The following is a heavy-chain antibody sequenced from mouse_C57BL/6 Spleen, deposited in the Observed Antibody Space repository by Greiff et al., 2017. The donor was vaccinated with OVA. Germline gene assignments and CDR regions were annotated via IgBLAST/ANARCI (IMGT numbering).Heavy chain of an antibody. Sequence: EVQLQESGPVLVKPGASVKMSCKASGYTFTDYYMNWVKQSHGKSLEWIGVINPYNGGTSYNQKFKGKATLTVDKSSSTAYMELNSLTSEDSAVYYCAPYDYGSYFDYWGQGTTLTVSS. D-gene: IGHD2-4*01. CDR2: INPYNGGT. J-gene: IGHJ2*01. CDR1: GYTFTDYY. V-gene: IGHV1-19*01. CDR3: APYDYGSYFDY.